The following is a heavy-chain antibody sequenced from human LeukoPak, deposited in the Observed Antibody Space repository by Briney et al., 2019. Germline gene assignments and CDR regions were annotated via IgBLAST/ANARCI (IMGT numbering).Heavy chain of an antibody. Sequence: PGGSLRLSCAVSGFTFSSYAMNWVRQAPGKALEWVSTISGSGVSTYYADSVKGRFTISRDNSKNTLYLQMNSLRAEDTAVYYCAKDERVSWYPDYWGQGTLVTVSS. CDR1: GFTFSSYA. J-gene: IGHJ4*02. V-gene: IGHV3-23*01. CDR2: ISGSGVST. D-gene: IGHD6-13*01. CDR3: AKDERVSWYPDY.